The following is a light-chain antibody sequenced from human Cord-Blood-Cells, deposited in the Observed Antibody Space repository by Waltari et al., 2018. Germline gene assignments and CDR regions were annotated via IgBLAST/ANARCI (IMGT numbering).Light chain of an antibody. J-gene: IGKJ3*01. CDR1: QSVSSY. Sequence: EIVLTQSPATLSLSPGERATLSCRASQSVSSYLAWYQQKPGQATRRLIYDASHRATGIPARFSGSWSGTDFTLTISSLEPEDFAVYYCQQRSNWPPFTFGPGTKVDIK. CDR2: DAS. V-gene: IGKV3-11*01. CDR3: QQRSNWPPFT.